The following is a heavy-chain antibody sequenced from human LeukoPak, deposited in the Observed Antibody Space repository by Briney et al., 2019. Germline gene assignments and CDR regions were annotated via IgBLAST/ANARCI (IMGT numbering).Heavy chain of an antibody. V-gene: IGHV4-61*08. CDR1: GGSISSGGYY. Sequence: SQTLSLTCTVSGGSISSGGYYWSWIRQPPGKGLEWIGYVYYSGSTDYNPSLKSRVTMSVDTSKNQFSLKLSSVTAADTAVYYCATLQSSGYDYFDYWGQGILVTVSS. CDR2: VYYSGST. D-gene: IGHD3-22*01. CDR3: ATLQSSGYDYFDY. J-gene: IGHJ4*02.